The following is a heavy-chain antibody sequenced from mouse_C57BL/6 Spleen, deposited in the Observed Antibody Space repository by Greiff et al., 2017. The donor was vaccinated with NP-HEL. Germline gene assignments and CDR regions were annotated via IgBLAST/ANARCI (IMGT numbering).Heavy chain of an antibody. J-gene: IGHJ3*01. D-gene: IGHD1-1*01. V-gene: IGHV1-22*01. CDR1: GYTFTDYN. Sequence: VQLQQSGPELVKPGASVKMSCKASGYTFTDYNMHWVKQSHGKSLEWIGYINPNNGGTSYNQKFKGKATLTVNKSSSTAYMELRSLTSEDSAVYYCARSEYYYGSSSWFAYWGQGTLVTVSA. CDR3: ARSEYYYGSSSWFAY. CDR2: INPNNGGT.